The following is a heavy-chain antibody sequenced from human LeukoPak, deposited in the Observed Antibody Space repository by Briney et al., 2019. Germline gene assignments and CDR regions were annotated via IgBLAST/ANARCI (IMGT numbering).Heavy chain of an antibody. J-gene: IGHJ4*02. D-gene: IGHD3-16*02. CDR2: IYYSGST. V-gene: IGHV4-59*01. Sequence: PSETLSLTCTVSGGSISSYYWSWIRQPPGKGLEWIGYIYYSGSTNYNPSLKGRVTISVDTSKNQFSLKLSSVTAADTAVYYCARDDGSYDYVWGSYRFDYWGQGTLVTVSS. CDR3: ARDDGSYDYVWGSYRFDY. CDR1: GGSISSYY.